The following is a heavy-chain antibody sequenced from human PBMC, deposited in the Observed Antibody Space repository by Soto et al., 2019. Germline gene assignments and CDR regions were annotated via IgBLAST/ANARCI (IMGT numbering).Heavy chain of an antibody. J-gene: IGHJ4*02. D-gene: IGHD4-17*01. Sequence: ASVKVSCKSSGYTLNTYYLHWVRQAPGQGLEWMGIIHPSGGGSTYAQKFLGRVTMTRDTSTSTAFMELRSLRSADTAVYYCARDLHGDPYYWGQGTLVTVSS. V-gene: IGHV1-46*02. CDR1: GYTLNTYY. CDR3: ARDLHGDPYY. CDR2: IHPSGGGS.